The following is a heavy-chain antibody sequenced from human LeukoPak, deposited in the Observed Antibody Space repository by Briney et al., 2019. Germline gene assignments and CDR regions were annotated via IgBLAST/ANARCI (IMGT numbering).Heavy chain of an antibody. D-gene: IGHD6-13*01. J-gene: IGHJ3*02. V-gene: IGHV3-21*01. CDR2: ISSSSSYI. CDR3: ASFGYISSWYSDAFDI. CDR1: GFTFSSYS. Sequence: GGSLRLSCAASGFTFSSYSMNWGRQAPGKGLGWVSSISSSSSYIYYADSVKGRFTISRDNAKNSLYLQMNSLRAEDTAVCYCASFGYISSWYSDAFDIWGQGTMVTVSS.